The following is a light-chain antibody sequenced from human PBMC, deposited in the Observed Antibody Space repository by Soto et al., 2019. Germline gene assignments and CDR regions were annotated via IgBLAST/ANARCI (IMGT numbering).Light chain of an antibody. CDR3: QQYDSSRT. Sequence: EIVLTQSPGTLSLSPGERATLSCRASQSVDSRFLAWYQQKRGQAPRVLMYGTSIRATVIPDRLSGNGSETDFTFCIRRLEHEDFAVYYCQQYDSSRTFDQETKVEMK. CDR1: QSVDSRF. J-gene: IGKJ1*01. CDR2: GTS. V-gene: IGKV3-20*01.